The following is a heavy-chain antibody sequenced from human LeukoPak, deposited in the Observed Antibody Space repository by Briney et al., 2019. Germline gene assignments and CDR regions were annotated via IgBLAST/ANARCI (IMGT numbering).Heavy chain of an antibody. Sequence: GGSLRLSCAASGFTFSNFAMHWVRQAPGKGLGWVSVISYDGSYKYYADSVKGRFTISRDNSKNTLYLQMNSLRPEDTAVYYCARDLHCSGGSCYSGLHYWGQGTLVTVSS. V-gene: IGHV3-30*04. CDR3: ARDLHCSGGSCYSGLHY. J-gene: IGHJ4*02. CDR2: ISYDGSYK. D-gene: IGHD2-15*01. CDR1: GFTFSNFA.